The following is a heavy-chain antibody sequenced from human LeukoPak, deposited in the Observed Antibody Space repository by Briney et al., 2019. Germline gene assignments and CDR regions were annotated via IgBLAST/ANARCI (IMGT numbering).Heavy chain of an antibody. CDR3: AREIPVQYCSSTSCYGRAYYYYGMDV. V-gene: IGHV3-74*01. J-gene: IGHJ6*02. Sequence: PGGSLRLSCAASGFTFSSYWMHWVRQAPGKGLVWVSRINSDGSSTSYADSVKGRFTISRDNAKNTLYLQMNSLRAEDTAVYYCAREIPVQYCSSTSCYGRAYYYYGMDVWGQGTTVTVSS. D-gene: IGHD2-2*01. CDR2: INSDGSST. CDR1: GFTFSSYW.